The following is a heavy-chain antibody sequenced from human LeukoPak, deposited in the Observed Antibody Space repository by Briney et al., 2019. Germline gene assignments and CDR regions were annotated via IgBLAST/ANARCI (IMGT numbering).Heavy chain of an antibody. D-gene: IGHD1-26*01. CDR2: ISDTGKT. V-gene: IGHV4-59*01. CDR3: ATGYYEPFAT. Sequence: SETLSLPCRFSGASLSSYYWDWLRQSPGKGLEWIGYISDTGKTDSNPSLKSRVTISLGTSKTQFSLRLRSVTAADSAVYYCATGYYEPFATWGPGILVTVSS. J-gene: IGHJ5*02. CDR1: GASLSSYY.